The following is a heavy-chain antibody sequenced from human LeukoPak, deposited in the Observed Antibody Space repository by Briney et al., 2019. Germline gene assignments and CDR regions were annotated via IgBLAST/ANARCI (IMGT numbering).Heavy chain of an antibody. D-gene: IGHD3-22*01. CDR3: AKDDSSGYYYSPHFDY. J-gene: IGHJ4*02. CDR2: ISGSGGST. CDR1: GFTFSSYA. Sequence: QPGGSLRLSCAASGFTFSSYAMSWVRQAPGKGLEWVSAISGSGGSTYYADSVKGRFTISRDNSKNTLYLQMNSLRAGDTAVYYCAKDDSSGYYYSPHFDYWGQGTLVTVSS. V-gene: IGHV3-23*01.